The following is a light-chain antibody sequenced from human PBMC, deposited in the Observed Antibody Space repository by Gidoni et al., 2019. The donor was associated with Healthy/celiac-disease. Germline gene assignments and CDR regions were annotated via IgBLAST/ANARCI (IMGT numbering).Light chain of an antibody. CDR1: PDITNA. CDR2: DAS. CDR3: QQCSDYSPT. V-gene: IGKV1D-13*01. Sequence: AIQLTQSPSSLSGSVGDRVTLTCLASPDITNALIWYQQKPGKAPYLLIYDASRFQSGVPSRFSGSAAGTDFTLTIDSLQPEDFATYFCQQCSDYSPTFGGGTKVEIK. J-gene: IGKJ4*01.